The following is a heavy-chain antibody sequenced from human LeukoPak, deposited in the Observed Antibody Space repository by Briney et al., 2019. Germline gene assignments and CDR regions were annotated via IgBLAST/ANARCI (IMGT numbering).Heavy chain of an antibody. V-gene: IGHV4-39*01. J-gene: IGHJ3*02. CDR1: GGSISSSSYY. CDR3: ARLSHYDTSGYVIDAFDI. D-gene: IGHD3-22*01. Sequence: SETLSLTCTVSGGSISSSSYYWGWIRQPPGKGLEWIGNIYYTGSTYYNPSLKSRVTISVDTSKNQFSLKLSSVTAADTAVYYCARLSHYDTSGYVIDAFDIWGQGTMVTVSS. CDR2: IYYTGST.